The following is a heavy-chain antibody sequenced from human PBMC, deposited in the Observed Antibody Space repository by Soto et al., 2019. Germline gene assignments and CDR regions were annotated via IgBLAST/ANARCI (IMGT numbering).Heavy chain of an antibody. D-gene: IGHD3-16*01. J-gene: IGHJ3*02. CDR1: GGSFSSYY. V-gene: IGHV4-59*08. CDR3: ARRWGSAFDI. CDR2: IYYSGST. Sequence: SETLSLTCAVYGGSFSSYYWSWIRQPPGKGLEWIGYIYYSGSTNYNPSLKSRVTISVDTSKYQFSLKLSSVTAADTAVYYCARRWGSAFDIWGQGTMVTVSS.